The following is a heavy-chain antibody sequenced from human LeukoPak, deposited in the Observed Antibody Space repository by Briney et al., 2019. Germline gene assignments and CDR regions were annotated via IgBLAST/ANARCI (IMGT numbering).Heavy chain of an antibody. CDR3: ARDHIVVVTATPFDGFDY. D-gene: IGHD2-21*02. CDR2: ISYDGSNK. V-gene: IGHV3-30-3*01. J-gene: IGHJ4*02. Sequence: AGSLRLSCAATGFTFSNYAMNWVRHAPGNGLKGLTVISYDGSNKYNADTVKGRFTICRDNSKNTMYMQMNSLRAEGTAVYDCARDHIVVVTATPFDGFDYWGQGTLVTVSS. CDR1: GFTFSNYA.